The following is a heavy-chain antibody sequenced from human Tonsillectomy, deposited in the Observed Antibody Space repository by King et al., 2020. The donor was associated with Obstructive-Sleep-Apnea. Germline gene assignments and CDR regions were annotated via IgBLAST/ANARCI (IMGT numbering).Heavy chain of an antibody. V-gene: IGHV3-11*01. CDR1: GFTFSDYY. Sequence: VQLVESGGGLVKPGGSLRLSCAASGFTFSDYYMSWIRQSPGKGLEWVSYISRSDSNIYYADSVKGRFTISRDNGKNSLYLQMNSLRAEDTAVYYCARGDVVRGVITDYWGQGTLVTVSS. CDR2: ISRSDSNI. CDR3: ARGDVVRGVITDY. J-gene: IGHJ4*02. D-gene: IGHD3-10*01.